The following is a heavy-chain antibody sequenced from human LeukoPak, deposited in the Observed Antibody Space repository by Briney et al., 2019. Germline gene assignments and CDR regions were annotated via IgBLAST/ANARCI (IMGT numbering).Heavy chain of an antibody. D-gene: IGHD3-3*01. CDR3: ARDQHYDFWSGYAYNWFDP. V-gene: IGHV4-4*07. Sequence: SETLSLTCTVSGGSISSYYWSWIRQPAGKGLEWIGRIYTSGSTNYNPSLKSRVTMSVDTSKNQFSLKLSSVTAADTAVYYCARDQHYDFWSGYAYNWFDPWGQGTLVTVSS. CDR1: GGSISSYY. CDR2: IYTSGST. J-gene: IGHJ5*02.